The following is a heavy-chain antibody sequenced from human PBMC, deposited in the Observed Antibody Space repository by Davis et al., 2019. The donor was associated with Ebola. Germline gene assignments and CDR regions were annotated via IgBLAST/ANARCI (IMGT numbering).Heavy chain of an antibody. CDR3: ARMGLRGYSYGYDY. CDR1: GGSFSAYY. D-gene: IGHD5-18*01. Sequence: MPSETLSLTCAVYGGSFSAYYWSWIRQPPGKGLEWIGEINHSGSTNYNPSLKSRVTISVDTSKNQFSLKLSSVTAADTAVYYCARMGLRGYSYGYDYWGQGTLVTVSS. J-gene: IGHJ4*02. V-gene: IGHV4-34*01. CDR2: INHSGST.